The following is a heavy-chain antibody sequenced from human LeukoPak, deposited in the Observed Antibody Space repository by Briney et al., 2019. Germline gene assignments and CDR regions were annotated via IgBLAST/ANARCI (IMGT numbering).Heavy chain of an antibody. CDR3: ARGKVLDWFDP. J-gene: IGHJ5*02. CDR2: INPNSGGT. D-gene: IGHD3-3*01. V-gene: IGHV1-2*02. Sequence: ASVKVSRKASGGTFSSYAISWVRQAPGQGLEWMGWINPNSGGTNYAQKFQGRVTMTRDTSISTAYMELSRLRSDDTAVYYCARGKVLDWFDPWGQGTLVTVSS. CDR1: GGTFSSYA.